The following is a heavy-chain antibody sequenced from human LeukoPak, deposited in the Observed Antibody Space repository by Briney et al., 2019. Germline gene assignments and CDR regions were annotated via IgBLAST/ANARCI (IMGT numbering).Heavy chain of an antibody. CDR2: FDPEDGET. D-gene: IGHD6-13*01. J-gene: IGHJ4*02. CDR1: GYTLTELS. Sequence: ASVKVSCKVSGYTLTELSMHWVRQAPGKGLEWMGGFDPEDGETIYAQKFQGRVTMTEDTSTDTAYMELSSLRSEDTAVYYCATDLTAAAGTGYWGQGILVTVSS. CDR3: ATDLTAAAGTGY. V-gene: IGHV1-24*01.